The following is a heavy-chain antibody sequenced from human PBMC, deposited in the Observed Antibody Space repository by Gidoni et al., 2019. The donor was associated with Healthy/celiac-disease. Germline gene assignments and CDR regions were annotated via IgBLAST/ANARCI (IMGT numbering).Heavy chain of an antibody. D-gene: IGHD1-26*01. CDR3: ARRVGATRPSAFDI. V-gene: IGHV4-39*01. CDR2: LYYSGST. CDR1: GGSIRSSSFY. Sequence: QLQLQESGPGLVKPSQTQSLTCTVSGGSIRSSSFYWGWIRQPPGKGLEWIGSLYYSGSTYYNPSLKSRVTISVDTSKNQFSLKLSSVTAADTAVYYCARRVGATRPSAFDIWGQGTMVTVSS. J-gene: IGHJ3*02.